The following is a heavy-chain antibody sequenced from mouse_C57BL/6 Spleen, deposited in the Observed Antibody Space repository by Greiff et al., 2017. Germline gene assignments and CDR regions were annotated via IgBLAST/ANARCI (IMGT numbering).Heavy chain of an antibody. CDR3: ARGPDYCGGSYVAY. Sequence: QVQLQQPGAELVMPGASVKLSCKASGYTFTSYWMHWVKQRPGQGLEWIGEIDPSDSYTNYNQKFKGKSTLTVDKSSSTAYMQLSSLTSEDSAVYYCARGPDYCGGSYVAYWGQGTLVTVSA. CDR2: IDPSDSYT. J-gene: IGHJ3*01. D-gene: IGHD1-1*01. V-gene: IGHV1-69*01. CDR1: GYTFTSYW.